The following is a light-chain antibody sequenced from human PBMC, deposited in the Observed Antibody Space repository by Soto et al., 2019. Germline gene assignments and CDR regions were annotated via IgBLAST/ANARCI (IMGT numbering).Light chain of an antibody. Sequence: EVVLTQSPGTVSLSPGERATLSCRASQSITSNYLAWYQQKPGQAPRLLIDAASSRATGIPDRFSGSWSGTDFTLSISRLEPEDFAGYYCQQYGSSVTWTFGQGTKVAIK. CDR2: AAS. CDR1: QSITSNY. J-gene: IGKJ1*01. CDR3: QQYGSSVTWT. V-gene: IGKV3-20*01.